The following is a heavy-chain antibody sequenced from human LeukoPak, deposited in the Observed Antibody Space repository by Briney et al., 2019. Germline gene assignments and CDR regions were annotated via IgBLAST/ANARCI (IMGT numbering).Heavy chain of an antibody. Sequence: GGSLRLSCAATGFTFSRYGMHWVRQAPGKGLEWVSYISSSGSTIYYADSVKGRFTISRDNAKNSLYLQMNSLRAEDTAVYYCARVRPPDAFDIWGQGTMVTVSS. V-gene: IGHV3-48*04. CDR2: ISSSGSTI. J-gene: IGHJ3*02. CDR1: GFTFSRYG. CDR3: ARVRPPDAFDI.